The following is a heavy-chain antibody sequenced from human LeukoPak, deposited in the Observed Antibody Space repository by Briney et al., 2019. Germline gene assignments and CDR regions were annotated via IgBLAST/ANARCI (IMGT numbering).Heavy chain of an antibody. CDR1: GGAFSSYA. CDR2: IIPIFGTA. Sequence: SVKVSCKASGGAFSSYAISWVRQAPGQGLEWMGGIIPIFGTANYAQKFQGRVTITADESTSTAYMELSSLRSEDTAVYYCARGDRIGRHRVTGGAFDYWGQGTLVTVSS. CDR3: ARGDRIGRHRVTGGAFDY. V-gene: IGHV1-69*13. D-gene: IGHD1-26*01. J-gene: IGHJ4*02.